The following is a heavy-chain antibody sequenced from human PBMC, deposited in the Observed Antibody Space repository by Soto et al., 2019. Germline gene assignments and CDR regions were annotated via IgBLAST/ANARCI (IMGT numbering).Heavy chain of an antibody. Sequence: PGGSLRLSCAASGFTFSSYAMSWVRQAPGKGLEWVSAISGSGGSTYYADSVKGRFTISRDNSKSTLYLQMNSLGAEDTAVYYCAKDEGYCSGGSCYPFDYWGQGTLVTVSS. V-gene: IGHV3-23*01. CDR2: ISGSGGST. CDR3: AKDEGYCSGGSCYPFDY. D-gene: IGHD2-15*01. J-gene: IGHJ4*02. CDR1: GFTFSSYA.